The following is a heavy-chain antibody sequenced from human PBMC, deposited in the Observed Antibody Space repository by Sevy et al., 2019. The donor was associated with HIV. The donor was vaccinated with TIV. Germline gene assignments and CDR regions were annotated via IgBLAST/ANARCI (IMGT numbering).Heavy chain of an antibody. CDR1: GFTFSSYS. V-gene: IGHV3-48*02. J-gene: IGHJ4*02. CDR2: ITGSSSTI. CDR3: ARAGEPGLLYFDY. Sequence: GGSLRLSCAASGFTFSSYSMNWVRQAPGKELEWVSYITGSSSTIYYADSVKGRFTISRDNAKNSLFLQMNSLRDEDTAVYYCARAGEPGLLYFDYWGQGTLVTVSS. D-gene: IGHD3-10*01.